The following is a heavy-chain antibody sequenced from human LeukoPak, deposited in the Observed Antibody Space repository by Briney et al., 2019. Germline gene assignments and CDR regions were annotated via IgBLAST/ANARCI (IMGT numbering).Heavy chain of an antibody. V-gene: IGHV4-59*01. CDR2: IYYSGNT. CDR1: GASISSYY. Sequence: SETLSLTCTVSGASISSYYWSWLRQSPGKGLEWIGFIYYSGNTNYNPSLRSRVTISIDTSKNQFSLKLTSVTPADTAVYYCARVPVAAREYFDYWGQGTLVTVSS. D-gene: IGHD6-19*01. J-gene: IGHJ4*02. CDR3: ARVPVAAREYFDY.